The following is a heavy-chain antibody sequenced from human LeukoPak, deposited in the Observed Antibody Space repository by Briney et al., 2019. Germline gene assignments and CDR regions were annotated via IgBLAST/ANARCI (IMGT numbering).Heavy chain of an antibody. CDR2: IKQDGSEK. V-gene: IGHV3-7*01. Sequence: GGSLRLSCAAPGFTFSNYWMTWVRQAPGKGLEWVANIKQDGSEKYYVDSVKGRFTISRDNAKNSLYLQMNSLRAEDTAVYYCAKPTDYWGQGTLVTVSS. CDR1: GFTFSNYW. J-gene: IGHJ4*02. CDR3: AKPTDY. D-gene: IGHD1-14*01.